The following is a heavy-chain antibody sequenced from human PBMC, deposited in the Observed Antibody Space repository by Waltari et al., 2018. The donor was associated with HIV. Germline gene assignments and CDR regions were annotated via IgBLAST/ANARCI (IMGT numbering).Heavy chain of an antibody. CDR1: GYTLTELS. CDR3: ATAQNCSTSSCYDY. D-gene: IGHD2-2*01. J-gene: IGHJ4*02. Sequence: QVQLVQSGAEVKKPGASAKVSCKVSGYTLTELSMHWVRQAPGKGLAWMGGIDREDAETIYAQKLKVRDTMTEDTSTDTAYMELSSLRPEDTALYYCATAQNCSTSSCYDYGGQGTLVTVSS. CDR2: IDREDAET. V-gene: IGHV1-24*01.